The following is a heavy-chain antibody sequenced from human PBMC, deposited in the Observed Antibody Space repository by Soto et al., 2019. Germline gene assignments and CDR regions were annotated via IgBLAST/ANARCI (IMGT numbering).Heavy chain of an antibody. Sequence: GESLKISCKGSGYNFSKYWIGWVRQMPGKGLEWMGIIWPGDSDTRYSPSFQGQVTISVDKSIRTAYLQWSSLKAPDTAMYYCARPYSGSHYYFDYWGQGTLVTVSS. CDR1: GYNFSKYW. V-gene: IGHV5-51*01. D-gene: IGHD1-26*01. J-gene: IGHJ4*02. CDR3: ARPYSGSHYYFDY. CDR2: IWPGDSDT.